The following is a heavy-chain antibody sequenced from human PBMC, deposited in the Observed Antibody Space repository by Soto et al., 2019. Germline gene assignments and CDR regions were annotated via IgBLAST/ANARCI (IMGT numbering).Heavy chain of an antibody. CDR3: ARHTSVAPDAFVI. V-gene: IGHV5-51*01. CDR1: GYSFTSYW. J-gene: IGHJ3*02. D-gene: IGHD6-19*01. CDR2: IFPGDSDT. Sequence: EVQLVQSGAEVKKPGESLKISCKDSGYSFTSYWIGWVRQMPGKGLEWMGIIFPGDSDTKYSPSFQGQVTISVDRSISTAFLQWSSLKASDSAMYYCARHTSVAPDAFVIWGQGTMVTVSS.